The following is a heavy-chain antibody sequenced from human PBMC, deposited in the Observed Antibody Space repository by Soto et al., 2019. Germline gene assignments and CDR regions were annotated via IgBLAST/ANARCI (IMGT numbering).Heavy chain of an antibody. V-gene: IGHV1-2*02. D-gene: IGHD3-22*01. Sequence: ASVKVSSKASGYTFIGSYMHWVRQAPGQGLEWMGWINPNSGDTNYAQKFQGRVTMTRDTSISTAYTELSRLRFDDTAVYYCARARTNYYYTSDYDFWGQGPLVT. CDR2: INPNSGDT. CDR3: ARARTNYYYTSDYDF. J-gene: IGHJ4*02. CDR1: GYTFIGSY.